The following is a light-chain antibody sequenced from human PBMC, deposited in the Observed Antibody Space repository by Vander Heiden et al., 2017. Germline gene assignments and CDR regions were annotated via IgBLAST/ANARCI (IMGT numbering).Light chain of an antibody. CDR1: QDISRH. Sequence: IWMTQCPSLVSASTGDTVTISCRTSQDISRHLAWFQQKPGKAPELLIYASSTLQCGAPSRFSGSGSGTHFTLTISSLQSEDFATYFCLHYHNFPHTFGQGTRLEIK. CDR2: ASS. V-gene: IGKV1D-8*01. CDR3: LHYHNFPHT. J-gene: IGKJ2*01.